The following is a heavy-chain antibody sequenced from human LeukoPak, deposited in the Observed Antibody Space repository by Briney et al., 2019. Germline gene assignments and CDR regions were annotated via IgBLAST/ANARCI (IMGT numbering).Heavy chain of an antibody. CDR2: INSDGSST. J-gene: IGHJ4*02. CDR3: ARKAGIAAAGNYFDH. D-gene: IGHD6-13*01. Sequence: GGSLRLSCAASGFTFSSYWMHWVRQVPGKGLVWVSRINSDGSSTIYADSVKGRFTISRDNAKNTLYLQMNSLRAEDTAVYYCARKAGIAAAGNYFDHWGQGTLVTVSS. CDR1: GFTFSSYW. V-gene: IGHV3-74*01.